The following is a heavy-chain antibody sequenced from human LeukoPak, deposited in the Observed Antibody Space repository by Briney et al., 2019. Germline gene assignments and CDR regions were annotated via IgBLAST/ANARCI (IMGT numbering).Heavy chain of an antibody. J-gene: IGHJ4*02. CDR1: GYTFTGYY. V-gene: IGHV1-2*02. CDR3: ALSSWWYFDY. CDR2: INPNSGGT. D-gene: IGHD6-13*01. Sequence: ASVNVSCKSSGYTFTGYYMHWVRPAPGQGLEWMGWINPNSGGTNYAQKFQGRVTMTRDTSISTAYMELSRLRSDDTAVYYCALSSWWYFDYWGQGTLVTVSS.